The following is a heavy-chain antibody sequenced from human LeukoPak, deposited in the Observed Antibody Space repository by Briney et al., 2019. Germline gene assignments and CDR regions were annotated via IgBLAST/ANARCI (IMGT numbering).Heavy chain of an antibody. CDR3: ARDPYYDFWSGSYFDY. V-gene: IGHV4-4*02. J-gene: IGHJ4*02. CDR2: IYHSGST. D-gene: IGHD3-3*01. CDR1: GGSISSSNW. Sequence: SETLSLTCAVSGGSISSSNWWSWVRQPPGKGLEWIGEIYHSGSTNYNPSLKSRVTISVDKSKNQFFLKLSSVTAADTAVYYCARDPYYDFWSGSYFDYWGQGTLVTVSS.